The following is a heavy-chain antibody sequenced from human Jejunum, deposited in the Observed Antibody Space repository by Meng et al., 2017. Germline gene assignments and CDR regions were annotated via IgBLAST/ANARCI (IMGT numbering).Heavy chain of an antibody. CDR2: ISPYNGNT. CDR3: ARVRRHNWFDP. CDR1: GYTFTTYG. Sequence: QVQLVQSGAEVKKPGASVKVSCKASGYTFTTYGITWVRQAPGQGLEWMGWISPYNGNTNYAQKFQGRLTMTTDTSTTTTYMELRSLTSDDTAVYYCARVRRHNWFDPWGQGTLVTVSS. J-gene: IGHJ5*02. V-gene: IGHV1-18*01.